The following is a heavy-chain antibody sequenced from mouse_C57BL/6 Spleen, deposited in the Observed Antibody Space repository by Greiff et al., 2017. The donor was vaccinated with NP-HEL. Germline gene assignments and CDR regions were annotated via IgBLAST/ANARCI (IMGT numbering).Heavy chain of an antibody. J-gene: IGHJ3*01. CDR3: ARKDYYGSSYDY. CDR1: GYAFSSSW. CDR2: ISPGDGDT. Sequence: VQLQESGPELVKPGASVPISCKASGYAFSSSWMNWVKQRPGKGLEWIGRISPGDGDTNYNGKFKGKATLTAEKSSRTAYMQLSSLTSEDSAVYFCARKDYYGSSYDYWGQGTLVTVSA. D-gene: IGHD1-1*01. V-gene: IGHV1-82*01.